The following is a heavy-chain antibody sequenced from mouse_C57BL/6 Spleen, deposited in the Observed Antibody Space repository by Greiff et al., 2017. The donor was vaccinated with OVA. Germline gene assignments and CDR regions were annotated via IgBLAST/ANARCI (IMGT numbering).Heavy chain of an antibody. D-gene: IGHD4-1*01. V-gene: IGHV5-4*03. CDR3: ARRWDGNVDY. CDR2: ISDGGSYT. CDR1: GFTFSSYA. Sequence: EVHLVESGGGLVKPGGSLKLSCAASGFTFSSYAMSWVRQTPEKRLEWVAPISDGGSYTYYPDNVKGRFTISRDNAKNNLYLQMSHLKSEDTAMYYCARRWDGNVDYWGQGTTLTVSS. J-gene: IGHJ2*01.